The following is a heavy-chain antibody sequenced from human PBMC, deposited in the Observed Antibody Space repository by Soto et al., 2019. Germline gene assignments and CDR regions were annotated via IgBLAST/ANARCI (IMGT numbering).Heavy chain of an antibody. V-gene: IGHV4-38-2*01. CDR3: RSSTSCYDESCVDV. J-gene: IGHJ6*02. D-gene: IGHD2-2*01. Sequence: SETLSLTCAVSGYSISSGNHWAWIRQPPGRGLEWIGSLYHIGSTHYNSSLKSRVTISVDTSKNHFSLELSSVTAADTAIYYCRSSTSCYDESCVDVWGQGTMVTVSS. CDR1: GYSISSGNH. CDR2: LYHIGST.